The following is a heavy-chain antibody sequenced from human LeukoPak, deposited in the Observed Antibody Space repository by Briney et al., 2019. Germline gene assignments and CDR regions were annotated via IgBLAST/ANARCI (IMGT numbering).Heavy chain of an antibody. CDR3: ARQAQRSAFTVTTDYFDY. J-gene: IGHJ4*02. CDR2: IYYSGST. D-gene: IGHD4-17*01. CDR1: GFTFSSYSMN. Sequence: GSLRLSCAASGFTFSSYSMNWVRQAPGKGLEWIGSIYYSGSTYYNPSLKSRVTISVDTSKNQFSLKLSSVTAADTAVYYCARQAQRSAFTVTTDYFDYWGQGTLVTVSS. V-gene: IGHV4-39*01.